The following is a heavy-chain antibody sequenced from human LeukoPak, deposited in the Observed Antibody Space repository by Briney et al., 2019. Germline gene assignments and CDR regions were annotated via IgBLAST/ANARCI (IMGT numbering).Heavy chain of an antibody. D-gene: IGHD3-22*01. CDR2: ISSSGSTI. V-gene: IGHV3-11*01. CDR1: GFTFSDYY. Sequence: GGSLRLSCAASGFTFSDYYMSWIRQAPGKGLEWVSYISSSGSTIYYADSAKGRFTISRDNAKNSLYLQMNSLRAEDTAVYYCARDGDDYYDSSGYSDYWGQGTLVTVSS. CDR3: ARDGDDYYDSSGYSDY. J-gene: IGHJ4*02.